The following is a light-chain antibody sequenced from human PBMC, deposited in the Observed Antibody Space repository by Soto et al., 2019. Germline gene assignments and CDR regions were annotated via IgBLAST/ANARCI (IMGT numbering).Light chain of an antibody. CDR3: CSYAGSSTLV. CDR1: SSDVGSYTL. CDR2: EVS. V-gene: IGLV2-23*02. Sequence: QSALTQPASVSGSPGQSITISCTGTSSDVGSYTLVSWYQQHPGKAPKLMIYEVSKRPSGVSNRFSGSKSGNTASLTSSGLQAEDDADYYCCSYAGSSTLVFGGGTKLTFL. J-gene: IGLJ2*01.